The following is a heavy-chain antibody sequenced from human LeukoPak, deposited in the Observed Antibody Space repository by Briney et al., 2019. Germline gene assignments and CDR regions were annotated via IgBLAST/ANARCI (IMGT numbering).Heavy chain of an antibody. Sequence: GGSLRLSCAASGFSFTTYWMSWVRQAQGKGLEWVANINQDGTEKYYVDSVKGRFTISRDNGKNSLYLQMNSPRVEDTAVYYCAKDRGEPYYYGSGSTKATYYFDYWGQGTLVTVSS. V-gene: IGHV3-7*01. CDR1: GFSFTTYW. J-gene: IGHJ4*02. CDR2: INQDGTEK. CDR3: AKDRGEPYYYGSGSTKATYYFDY. D-gene: IGHD3-10*01.